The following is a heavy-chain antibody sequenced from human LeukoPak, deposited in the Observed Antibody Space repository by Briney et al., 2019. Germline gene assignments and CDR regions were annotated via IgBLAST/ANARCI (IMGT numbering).Heavy chain of an antibody. CDR2: INTDGSST. J-gene: IGHJ4*02. D-gene: IGHD3-16*02. CDR3: ARVWGSYRFYFDY. V-gene: IGHV3-74*01. CDR1: GFTFSSYW. Sequence: PGGSLRLSCAASGFTFSSYWMHWVRQAPGKGLVWVSRINTDGSSTSYADPVKGRFTISRDNAKNTLYLQMNSLRAEDTAVYYCARVWGSYRFYFDYWGQGTLVTVSS.